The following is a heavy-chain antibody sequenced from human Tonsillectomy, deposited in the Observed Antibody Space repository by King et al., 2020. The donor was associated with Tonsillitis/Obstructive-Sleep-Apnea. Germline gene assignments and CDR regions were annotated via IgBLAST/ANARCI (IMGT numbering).Heavy chain of an antibody. CDR1: GGSFSDYY. CDR3: ARGRCSGVEPKIYYYYYMDV. J-gene: IGHJ6*03. CDR2: INHSGST. D-gene: IGHD3-10*02. Sequence: VQLQQWGAGLLKPSETLSLPCAVYGGSFSDYYWSWLRQPPGKGLEWIGEINHSGSTNYNPSLKSRVTISVDTSKNQFSLKLSSVTAADTAVYYCARGRCSGVEPKIYYYYYMDVWGKGTTVTVSS. V-gene: IGHV4-34*01.